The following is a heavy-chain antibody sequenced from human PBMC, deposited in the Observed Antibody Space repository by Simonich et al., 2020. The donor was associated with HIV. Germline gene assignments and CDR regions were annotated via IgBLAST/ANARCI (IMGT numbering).Heavy chain of an antibody. Sequence: QVQLQQWGAGLLKPSETLSLTCAVYGGSFSGYYWSWIRQPPGKGLEWIGEINHSGRTTYNPSLKSRVTISVDTSKNQFSLKLSSVTAADTAVYYCARRHPTTVTTPYFDYWGQGTLVTVSS. CDR3: ARRHPTTVTTPYFDY. J-gene: IGHJ4*02. CDR1: GGSFSGYY. CDR2: INHSGRT. V-gene: IGHV4-34*01. D-gene: IGHD4-17*01.